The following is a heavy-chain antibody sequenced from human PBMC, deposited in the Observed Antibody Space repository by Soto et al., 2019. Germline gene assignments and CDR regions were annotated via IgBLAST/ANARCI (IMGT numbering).Heavy chain of an antibody. CDR1: GFTFSSYA. J-gene: IGHJ6*02. CDR2: ISGSGGST. CDR3: AKDGPYYYDSSGYYPSLSLGGMDV. Sequence: GGSLRLSCAASGFTFSSYAMSWVRQAPGKGLEWVSAISGSGGSTYYADSVKGRFTISRDNSKNTLYLQMKSLRAEDTAVYYCAKDGPYYYDSSGYYPSLSLGGMDVWGQGTTVTVSS. D-gene: IGHD3-22*01. V-gene: IGHV3-23*01.